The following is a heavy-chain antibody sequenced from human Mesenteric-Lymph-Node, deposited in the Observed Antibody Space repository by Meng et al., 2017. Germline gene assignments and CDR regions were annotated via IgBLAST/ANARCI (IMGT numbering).Heavy chain of an antibody. CDR2: ISYDGSNK. J-gene: IGHJ4*02. D-gene: IGHD6-13*01. V-gene: IGHV3-30*04. CDR1: GFTFSSYA. Sequence: GGSLRLSCAASGFTFSSYAMHWVRQAPGKGLEWVAVISYDGSNKYYADSVKGRFTISRDNSKNTLYLQMNSLRAEDTAVYYCARDGGGSSWYYFDYWGQGTLVTVSS. CDR3: ARDGGGSSWYYFDY.